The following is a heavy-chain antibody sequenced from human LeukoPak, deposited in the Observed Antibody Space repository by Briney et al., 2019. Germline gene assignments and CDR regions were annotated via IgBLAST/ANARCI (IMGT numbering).Heavy chain of an antibody. Sequence: GGSLRLSCAASEFSFSSHGMSWVRQAPGKGPEWVSSISSSGGLTYYADSVKGRFTVSRDNSKNTLYLQMNSLRGEDTAVYYCAKAPVTTCRGAFCYPFDYWGLGTLVTVSS. CDR3: AKAPVTTCRGAFCYPFDY. J-gene: IGHJ4*02. V-gene: IGHV3-23*01. D-gene: IGHD2-15*01. CDR2: ISSSGGLT. CDR1: EFSFSSHG.